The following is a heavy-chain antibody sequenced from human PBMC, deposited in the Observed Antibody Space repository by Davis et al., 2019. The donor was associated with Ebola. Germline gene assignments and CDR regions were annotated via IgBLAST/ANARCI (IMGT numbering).Heavy chain of an antibody. CDR1: GFTFSSYG. D-gene: IGHD3-16*01. Sequence: GGSLRLSCAASGFTFSSYGMHWVRQTPGKGLEWVAFIQYGGTKEFYAESVKGRFTISRDNSKNTLYLQMNSLRVEDTAVYYCAKGPPQSYAMGGFDSWGQGALVTVSS. V-gene: IGHV3-30*02. CDR3: AKGPPQSYAMGGFDS. CDR2: IQYGGTKE. J-gene: IGHJ4*02.